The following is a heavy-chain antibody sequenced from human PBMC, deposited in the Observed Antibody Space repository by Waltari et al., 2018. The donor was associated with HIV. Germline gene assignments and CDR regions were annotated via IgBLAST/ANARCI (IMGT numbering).Heavy chain of an antibody. V-gene: IGHV3-7*01. J-gene: IGHJ6*02. Sequence: EVQLMESGGGLVQSGGSLRLSCAASGFTFTNYWMSWVRQTPGKGLEGVAYIKDDGSEKYYMGSVKGRFTISRDNAKKSMFLQMNSLRAEDTAVYYCARIGTFPHNYAIDFWGQGTTVTVSS. D-gene: IGHD1-26*01. CDR2: IKDDGSEK. CDR3: ARIGTFPHNYAIDF. CDR1: GFTFTNYW.